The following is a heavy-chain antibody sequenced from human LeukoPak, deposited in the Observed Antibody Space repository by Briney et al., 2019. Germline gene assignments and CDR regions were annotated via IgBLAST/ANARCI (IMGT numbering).Heavy chain of an antibody. CDR1: GFTFSSYE. V-gene: IGHV3-48*03. J-gene: IGHJ4*02. D-gene: IGHD3-16*02. CDR3: ARGALGLRLGELSLYFDY. CDR2: ISSSGSTI. Sequence: GGSLRLSCAASGFTFSSYEMNCVRQAPGEGLEWVSYISSSGSTIYYADSVKCRFTISRDNAKNSLYLQMNSLRAEDTAVYYCARGALGLRLGELSLYFDYWGQGTLVTVSS.